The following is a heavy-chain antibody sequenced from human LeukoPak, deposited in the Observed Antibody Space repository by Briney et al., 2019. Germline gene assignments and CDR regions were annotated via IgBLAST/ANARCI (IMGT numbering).Heavy chain of an antibody. J-gene: IGHJ4*02. CDR3: ARGVYGSGSYSANN. V-gene: IGHV1-2*02. CDR1: GYTFTGYY. D-gene: IGHD3-10*01. Sequence: ASVKVSCKASGYTFTGYYMHWVRQATGQGLEWMGWINPNSGGTNYAQKFQGRVTMTRDTSISTAYMELSRLRSDDTAVYYCARGVYGSGSYSANNWGQGTLVTVSS. CDR2: INPNSGGT.